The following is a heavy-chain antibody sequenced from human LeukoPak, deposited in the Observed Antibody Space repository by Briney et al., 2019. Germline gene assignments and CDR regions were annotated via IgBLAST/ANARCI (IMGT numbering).Heavy chain of an antibody. CDR3: ARALYYGSGSYSMVDP. CDR2: IYYSRST. Sequence: SETLSLTCTVSGGSISSGDYYWSWIRQPPGKGLEWIGYIYYSRSTYYNPSLKSRVTISVDTSKNQFSLKLSSVTAADTAVYYCARALYYGSGSYSMVDPWGQGTLVTVSS. V-gene: IGHV4-30-4*01. CDR1: GGSISSGDYY. J-gene: IGHJ5*02. D-gene: IGHD3-10*01.